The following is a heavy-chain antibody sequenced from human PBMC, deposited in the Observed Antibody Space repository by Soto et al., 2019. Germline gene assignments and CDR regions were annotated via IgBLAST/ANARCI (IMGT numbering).Heavy chain of an antibody. CDR3: ARHDGGVGMAAAGIDY. Sequence: PSETLSLTCTVSGGSISSSSYYWGWIRQPPGKGLERIGSIYYSGSTYYNPSLKSRVTISVDTSKNQFSLKLSSVTAADTAVYYCARHDGGVGMAAAGIDYWGQGTLVTVSS. D-gene: IGHD6-13*01. J-gene: IGHJ4*02. CDR1: GGSISSSSYY. CDR2: IYYSGST. V-gene: IGHV4-39*01.